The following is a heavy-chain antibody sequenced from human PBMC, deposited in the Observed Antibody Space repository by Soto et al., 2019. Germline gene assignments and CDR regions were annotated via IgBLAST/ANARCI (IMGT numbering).Heavy chain of an antibody. V-gene: IGHV3-33*01. Sequence: GGSLRLSCAASGFTFSSYGMHWVRQAPGKGLEWVAVIWYDGSNKYYADSVKGRFTISRDNSKNTLYLQMNSLRAEDTAVYYCARDRPPYSRDQAGFGYWGQGTLVTVSS. J-gene: IGHJ4*02. CDR3: ARDRPPYSRDQAGFGY. CDR2: IWYDGSNK. CDR1: GFTFSSYG. D-gene: IGHD6-13*01.